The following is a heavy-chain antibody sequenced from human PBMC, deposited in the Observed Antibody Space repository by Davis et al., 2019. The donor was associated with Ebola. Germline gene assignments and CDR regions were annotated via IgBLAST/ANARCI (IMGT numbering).Heavy chain of an antibody. J-gene: IGHJ3*02. Sequence: SETLSLTCAVSGFSISSAYWGWIRQPPGKGLEWIGNIYYSGSTYYNSSLQGRLTISLDTSRTHFSLKLTSVTAADTAVYYCARGLFEFSASSLDGFAMWGPGTMVTVSS. D-gene: IGHD6-6*01. V-gene: IGHV4-59*08. CDR2: IYYSGST. CDR3: ARGLFEFSASSLDGFAM. CDR1: GFSISSAY.